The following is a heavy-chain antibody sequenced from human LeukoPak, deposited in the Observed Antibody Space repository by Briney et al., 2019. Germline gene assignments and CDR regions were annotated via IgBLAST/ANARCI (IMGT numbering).Heavy chain of an antibody. D-gene: IGHD3-9*01. J-gene: IGHJ4*02. CDR3: AKDRGCDVLTAFLDH. CDR1: GFTFTSYA. Sequence: GGSLRLSCAASGFTFTSYAMNWVRQSPGKGLEWVSAISGSGDSTYYADSVRGRFTISRDNSKNTVYLQMNSLRAEDTAVYYCAKDRGCDVLTAFLDHWGQGTLVTVSS. V-gene: IGHV3-23*01. CDR2: ISGSGDST.